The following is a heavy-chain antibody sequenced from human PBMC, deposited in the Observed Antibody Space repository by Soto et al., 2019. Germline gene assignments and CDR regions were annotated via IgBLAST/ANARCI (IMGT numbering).Heavy chain of an antibody. Sequence: PXETLSLTCAVAGCSVSSGSYYWSWIRQPPGKGLEWIGYIYYSGSTNYNPSLKSRVTISVDTSKNQFSLKLSSVTAADTAVYYCARDLLGGVAGDYYYYGMDVWGQGTTVTVSS. CDR2: IYYSGST. CDR3: ARDLLGGVAGDYYYYGMDV. D-gene: IGHD6-19*01. J-gene: IGHJ6*02. CDR1: GCSVSSGSYY. V-gene: IGHV4-61*01.